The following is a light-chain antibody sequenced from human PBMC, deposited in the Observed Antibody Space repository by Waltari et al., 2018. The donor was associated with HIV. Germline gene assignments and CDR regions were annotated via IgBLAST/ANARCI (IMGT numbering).Light chain of an antibody. J-gene: IGLJ2*01. CDR3: SSYAGSNNLV. CDR1: SSDVGGYNY. V-gene: IGLV2-8*01. CDR2: DVT. Sequence: SALTQPPSASGSPGQSVTIPCTGTSSDVGGYNYVSWYQQHPGKAPKLMIYDVTKRPSGVPDRFSGSKSGNTASLTVAGLQTEDEADYYCSSYAGSNNLVFGGVTKLTVL.